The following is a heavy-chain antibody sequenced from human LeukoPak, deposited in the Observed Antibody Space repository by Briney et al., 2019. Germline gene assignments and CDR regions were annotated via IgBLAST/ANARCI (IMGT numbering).Heavy chain of an antibody. CDR1: GGSFSGYY. CDR2: INHSGST. CDR3: ARAWDY. Sequence: SETLSLTCAVYGGSFSGYYWSWIRQPPGKGLEWIGEINHSGSTNYNPSLKSRVTISVDTSKNQFSLKLSSVTAADTAVYYCARAWDYWGQGTPVTVSS. J-gene: IGHJ4*02. V-gene: IGHV4-34*01.